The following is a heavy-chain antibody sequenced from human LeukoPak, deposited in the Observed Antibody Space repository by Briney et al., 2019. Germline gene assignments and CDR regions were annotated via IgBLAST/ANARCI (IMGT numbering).Heavy chain of an antibody. J-gene: IGHJ3*02. Sequence: GGSLRLSCAASGFNFDDYAMHWVRQAPGKGLEWVSGISWNSGSIGYADSVKGRFTISRDNAKNTLYLQMNSLRAEDTAVYYCAKVRITMIVVVISDAFDIWGQGTMVTVSS. CDR2: ISWNSGSI. D-gene: IGHD3-22*01. CDR3: AKVRITMIVVVISDAFDI. CDR1: GFNFDDYA. V-gene: IGHV3-9*01.